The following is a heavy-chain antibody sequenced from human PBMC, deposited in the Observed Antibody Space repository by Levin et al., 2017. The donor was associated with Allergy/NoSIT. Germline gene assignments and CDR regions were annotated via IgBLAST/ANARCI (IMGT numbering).Heavy chain of an antibody. Sequence: PGGSLRLSCAASGFTFSTYSMNWVRQAPGKGLEWLSSISSASSYIYYADSMRGRFTISRDNAKNSLFLQMDSLRGEDTGIYYCARAGHDALDIWGQGTMVTVSS. CDR2: ISSASSYI. J-gene: IGHJ3*02. V-gene: IGHV3-21*04. CDR1: GFTFSTYS. CDR3: ARAGHDALDI.